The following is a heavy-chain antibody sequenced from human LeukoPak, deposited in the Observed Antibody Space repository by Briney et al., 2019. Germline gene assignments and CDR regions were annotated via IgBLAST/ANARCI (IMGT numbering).Heavy chain of an antibody. Sequence: GESLQISCKGSGYSFSSYWIGWGRQMPGKGLEWMGSTYPGDSDTRYSPSFQGQVTISVDKSINTAYLQWSSLKASDTAMYYCARHASPNYLLDYWGQGTLVTVSS. V-gene: IGHV5-51*01. CDR3: ARHASPNYLLDY. CDR2: TYPGDSDT. D-gene: IGHD3-10*01. CDR1: GYSFSSYW. J-gene: IGHJ4*02.